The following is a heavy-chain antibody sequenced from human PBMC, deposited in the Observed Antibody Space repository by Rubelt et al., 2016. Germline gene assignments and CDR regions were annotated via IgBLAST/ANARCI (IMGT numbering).Heavy chain of an antibody. D-gene: IGHD3-9*01. CDR3: ARQGRLGRYFDL. J-gene: IGHJ2*01. CDR2: GST. Sequence: GSTYYNPSLKSRVTISVDTSKNQFSLKLSSVTAADTAVYYCARQGRLGRYFDLWGRGTLVTVSS. V-gene: IGHV4-39*01.